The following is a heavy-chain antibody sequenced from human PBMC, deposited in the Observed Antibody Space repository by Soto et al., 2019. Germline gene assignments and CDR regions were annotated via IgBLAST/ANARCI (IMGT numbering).Heavy chain of an antibody. J-gene: IGHJ4*02. CDR3: ARGHRRHQIAVTMGDFDY. CDR1: GFTFSSYS. CDR2: ISSSSSYI. V-gene: IGHV3-21*01. Sequence: PGGSLRLSCAASGFTFSSYSMNWVRQAPGKGLEWVSSISSSSSYIYYADSVKGRFTISRDNAKNSLYLQMNSLRAEDTAVYYCARGHRRHQIAVTMGDFDYWGQGTLVTVSS. D-gene: IGHD3-16*01.